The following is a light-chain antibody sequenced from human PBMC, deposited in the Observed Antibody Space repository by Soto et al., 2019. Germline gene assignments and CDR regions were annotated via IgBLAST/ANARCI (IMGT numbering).Light chain of an antibody. V-gene: IGLV6-57*01. J-gene: IGLJ2*01. CDR2: EDN. CDR1: SGSIASNY. CDR3: QSYDSSNHVV. Sequence: NFMLTQPRSVSEYPGKTVAISCTRSSGSIASNYVQWYQQRPGSSPTTVIYEDNQRPSGVPDRFSGSIDSSSNSASLTISGLKTEDEADYYCQSYDSSNHVVFGGGTKLTVL.